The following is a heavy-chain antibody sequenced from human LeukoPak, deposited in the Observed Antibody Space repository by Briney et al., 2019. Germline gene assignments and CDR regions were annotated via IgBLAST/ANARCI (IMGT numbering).Heavy chain of an antibody. Sequence: ASVTVSCRACGYTFTGYYMHWVRQARGRGRECMGLINPNCGVTNYAQNFRDRVNMNRHTTISTTYMELSRLRSDEPAVYYCARLSIIAAATIGWGQRTLVTVSS. V-gene: IGHV1-2*06. CDR3: ARLSIIAAATIG. J-gene: IGHJ4*02. D-gene: IGHD1-26*01. CDR1: GYTFTGYY. CDR2: INPNCGVT.